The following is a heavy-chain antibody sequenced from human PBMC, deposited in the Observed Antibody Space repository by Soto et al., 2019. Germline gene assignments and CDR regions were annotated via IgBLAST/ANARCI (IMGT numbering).Heavy chain of an antibody. CDR2: IYYSGST. CDR3: ASHSYGSGTDYYYYYGMDV. V-gene: IGHV4-39*01. Sequence: SETLSLTCTVSGGSISSSSYYWGWIRQPPGKGLEWIGSIYYSGSTYYNPSLKSRVTISVDTSKNQFSLKLSSVTAADTAVYYCASHSYGSGTDYYYYYGMDVWGQGTTVTVSS. CDR1: GGSISSSSYY. D-gene: IGHD3-10*01. J-gene: IGHJ6*02.